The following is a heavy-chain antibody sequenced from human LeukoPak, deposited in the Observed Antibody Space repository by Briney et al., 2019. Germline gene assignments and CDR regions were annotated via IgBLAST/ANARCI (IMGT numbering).Heavy chain of an antibody. CDR3: ASCGSDVQLLASDAFDI. J-gene: IGHJ3*02. V-gene: IGHV3-11*01. D-gene: IGHD6-19*01. Sequence: GGSLRLSCAASGFTFSDYDMSWIRQAPGKGLEWVSYISSSGSTIYYADSVKGRFTISRDNAKNSLYLQMNSLRAEDTAVYYCASCGSDVQLLASDAFDIWGQGTMVTVSS. CDR1: GFTFSDYD. CDR2: ISSSGSTI.